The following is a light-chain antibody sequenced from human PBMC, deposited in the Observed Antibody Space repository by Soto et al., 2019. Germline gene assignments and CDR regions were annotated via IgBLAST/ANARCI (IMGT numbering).Light chain of an antibody. Sequence: EIWMTQSPVTLSVSPGERATLSCWASQSVSSYLDWYQQKSGQAPRLLIHGATTRATGIPARLSGSGYGTELTITISSMQSEDFEVYYCQQYNNWPRTFGHGTKVDIK. J-gene: IGKJ1*01. CDR2: GAT. CDR3: QQYNNWPRT. V-gene: IGKV3-15*01. CDR1: QSVSSY.